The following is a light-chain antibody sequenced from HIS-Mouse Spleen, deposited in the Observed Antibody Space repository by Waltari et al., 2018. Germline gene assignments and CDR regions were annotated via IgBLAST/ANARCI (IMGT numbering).Light chain of an antibody. Sequence: QSVLTQPPSVSEAPRQRVTISCSVSSSNIGHNAVTWFQQLPGKAPKLLIYYDDLLPSGVSDRFSGSKSGTSASLAISGLQSEDEADYYCAAWDDSLNALWVFGGGTKLTVL. CDR2: YDD. CDR1: SSNIGHNA. J-gene: IGLJ3*02. CDR3: AAWDDSLNALWV. V-gene: IGLV1-36*01.